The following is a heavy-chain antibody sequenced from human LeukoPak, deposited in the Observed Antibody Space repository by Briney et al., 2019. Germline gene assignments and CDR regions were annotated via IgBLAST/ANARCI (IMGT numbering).Heavy chain of an antibody. J-gene: IGHJ4*02. CDR1: GYTFTGYY. Sequence: ASVKVSCKASGYTFTGYYMHWVRQAPGQGLEWMGWINPNSGDTNHAQKIQGRVTMTRDTSISTAYMELSSLTSDDTAIYYCAREGGSYRDFDYRGQGTLVTVSS. D-gene: IGHD1-26*01. CDR3: AREGGSYRDFDY. CDR2: INPNSGDT. V-gene: IGHV1-2*02.